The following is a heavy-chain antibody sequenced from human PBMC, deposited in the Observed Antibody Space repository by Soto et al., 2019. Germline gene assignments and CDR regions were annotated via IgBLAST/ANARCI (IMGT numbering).Heavy chain of an antibody. Sequence: QVQLVQSGAEVKKPGASVKVSCKASGYTFTSYGISWVRQAPGQGLEWMGWISAYNGNTNYAQKLQGRVTMTTDTSTSTAYMELRSLGSDDTAVYYCARDHRYCGGECYPFTDYYYGMGVWGQGTTVTVSS. CDR3: ARDHRYCGGECYPFTDYYYGMGV. CDR2: ISAYNGNT. V-gene: IGHV1-18*01. D-gene: IGHD2-21*01. CDR1: GYTFTSYG. J-gene: IGHJ6*02.